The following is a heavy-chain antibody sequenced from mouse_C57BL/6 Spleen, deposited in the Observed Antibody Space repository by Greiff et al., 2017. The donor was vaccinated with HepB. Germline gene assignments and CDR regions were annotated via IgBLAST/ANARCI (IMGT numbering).Heavy chain of an antibody. CDR1: GYTFTSYW. D-gene: IGHD2-4*01. CDR3: TRRDDYDGGDAMDY. J-gene: IGHJ4*01. Sequence: EVMLVESGTVLARPGASVKMSCKTSGYTFTSYWMHWVKQRPGQGLEWIGAIYPGNSDTSYNQKFKGKAKLTAVTSASTAYMELSSLTNEDSAVYYCTRRDDYDGGDAMDYWGQGTSVTVSS. CDR2: IYPGNSDT. V-gene: IGHV1-5*01.